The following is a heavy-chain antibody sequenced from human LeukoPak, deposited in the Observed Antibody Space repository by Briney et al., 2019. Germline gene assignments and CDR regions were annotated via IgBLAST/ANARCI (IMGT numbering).Heavy chain of an antibody. J-gene: IGHJ4*02. Sequence: GGSLRLSCAASGPSFNTYAMRWVRQAPGQGLEWVSTITGTGGSTYYADSVKGRFTISRDNSKNTLYLQINSLRAEDTVVYYCARDCYGYFSFDYWGQGTLVTVSS. V-gene: IGHV3-23*01. CDR2: ITGTGGST. CDR1: GPSFNTYA. D-gene: IGHD4-17*01. CDR3: ARDCYGYFSFDY.